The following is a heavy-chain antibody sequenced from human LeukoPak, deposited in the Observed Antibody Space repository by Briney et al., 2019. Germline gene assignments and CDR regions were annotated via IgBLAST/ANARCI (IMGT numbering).Heavy chain of an antibody. CDR2: ISGSDYST. J-gene: IGHJ4*02. Sequence: GGSLRLSCAASGFTFSSYAMTWAPQAPGKGREWASAISGSDYSTYYADSVKGRFAISRDNSKNTLYLQMNSLRAEDTAVYYCAKVTTLTSYYIDYWGQGTLVTVSS. D-gene: IGHD4-17*01. CDR3: AKVTTLTSYYIDY. V-gene: IGHV3-23*01. CDR1: GFTFSSYA.